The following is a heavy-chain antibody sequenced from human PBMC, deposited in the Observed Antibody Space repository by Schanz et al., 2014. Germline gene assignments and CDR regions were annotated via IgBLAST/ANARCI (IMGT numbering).Heavy chain of an antibody. Sequence: EVQLVESGGGLVQPGGSLRLSCAASAFIFRSYSMHWVRQAPGKGLEWVSTISGSGGDTYPADSVKGRFTISRDNSKNTLDLQMNSLRAEDTAIYYCAKDLAAVGVFDYWGQGSLVTVSP. J-gene: IGHJ4*02. CDR3: AKDLAAVGVFDY. V-gene: IGHV3-23*04. CDR1: AFIFRSYS. CDR2: ISGSGGDT. D-gene: IGHD6-13*01.